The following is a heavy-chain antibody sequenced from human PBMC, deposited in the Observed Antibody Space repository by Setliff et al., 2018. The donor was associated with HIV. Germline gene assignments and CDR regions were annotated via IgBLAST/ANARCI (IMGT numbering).Heavy chain of an antibody. J-gene: IGHJ6*02. CDR3: ARAPTLFGVEYYYYFGMDV. D-gene: IGHD3-3*01. CDR2: INPHSGDT. V-gene: IGHV1-2*02. Sequence: ASVKVSCKASGYIFISYGISWVRQAPGQGLEWMGWINPHSGDTNYAQKFQDRVTMTRDTPVNIAYMQLSRLRSDDTAVYYCARAPTLFGVEYYYYFGMDVWGQGTTVTVSS. CDR1: GYIFISYG.